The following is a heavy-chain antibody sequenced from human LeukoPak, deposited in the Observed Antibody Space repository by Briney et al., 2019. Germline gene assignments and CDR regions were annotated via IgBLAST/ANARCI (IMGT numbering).Heavy chain of an antibody. CDR2: MNQGGSET. CDR1: GFPFSNYA. V-gene: IGHV3-7*01. Sequence: GGSLRLSCAAPGFPFSNYAMSWVRQAPGKGLEWVAHMNQGGSETTNVDSVKGRFTISRDDAKNLVFLQMNSLRVEDTAVYYCASGSSDFDYWGQGTLVTVSS. CDR3: ASGSSDFDY. J-gene: IGHJ4*02. D-gene: IGHD1-26*01.